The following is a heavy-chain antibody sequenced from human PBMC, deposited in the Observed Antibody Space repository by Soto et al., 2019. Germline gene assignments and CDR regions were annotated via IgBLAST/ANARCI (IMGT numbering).Heavy chain of an antibody. CDR2: IHNSGSI. V-gene: IGHV4-30-4*08. CDR3: ARVRTEYAGLDY. CDR1: GGSISYEYYH. D-gene: IGHD2-2*01. Sequence: SETLSLTCTVSGGSISYEYYHWTWIRQSPGKGLEWIGYIHNSGSIIYNPSFKSRVTISLDTSKNQFSLQLTSVTAADMAVYFCARVRTEYAGLDYWGQGTLVTVS. J-gene: IGHJ4*02.